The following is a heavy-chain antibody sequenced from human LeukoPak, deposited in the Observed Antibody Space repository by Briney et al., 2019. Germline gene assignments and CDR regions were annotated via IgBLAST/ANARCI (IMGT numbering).Heavy chain of an antibody. Sequence: ASVKVSCKASGYTFTSYDINWVRQATGQGLEWMGWMNPNSGNTGYAQKFQGRVTMTRNTSISTAYMELSSLRSEDTAVYYCARGSSEYSSSSAAFDIWGQGTMATVSS. CDR2: MNPNSGNT. D-gene: IGHD6-6*01. CDR1: GYTFTSYD. CDR3: ARGSSEYSSSSAAFDI. J-gene: IGHJ3*02. V-gene: IGHV1-8*01.